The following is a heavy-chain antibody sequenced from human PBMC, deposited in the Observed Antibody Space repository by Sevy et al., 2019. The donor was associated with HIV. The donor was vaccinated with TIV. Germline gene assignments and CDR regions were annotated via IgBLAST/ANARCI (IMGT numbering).Heavy chain of an antibody. CDR1: GFTFSSYA. Sequence: AGSLRLSCAASGFTFSSYAMHWVHQAPGKGLEWVAVIAYDGSNKYYADSVKGRFTISRDNSKNTLYLQMNSLRAEDTAVYYCARRPYSSGWENFDYWGQGTLVTVSS. CDR3: ARRPYSSGWENFDY. V-gene: IGHV3-30-3*01. J-gene: IGHJ4*02. CDR2: IAYDGSNK. D-gene: IGHD6-19*01.